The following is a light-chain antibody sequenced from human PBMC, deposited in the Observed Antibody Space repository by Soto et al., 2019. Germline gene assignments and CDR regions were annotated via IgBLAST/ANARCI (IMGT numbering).Light chain of an antibody. Sequence: ESMLTQSPGTLSLSPGERGTVSCRASQSVSTRYLAWYQQKPGQAPRLLIYGASIRAAGIPDRFSGSGSGTDFTLTISSLEPEDCAVYYCHQFGSSPLAFTFGQGTKLEI. V-gene: IGKV3-20*01. CDR3: HQFGSSPLAFT. CDR2: GAS. CDR1: QSVSTRY. J-gene: IGKJ2*01.